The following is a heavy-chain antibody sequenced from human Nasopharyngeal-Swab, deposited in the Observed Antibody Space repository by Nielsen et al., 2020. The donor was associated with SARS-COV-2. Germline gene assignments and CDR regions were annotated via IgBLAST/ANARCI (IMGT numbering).Heavy chain of an antibody. Sequence: GESLKISCAASGFTFSSYWMSWVRQAPGKGLEWVANIKQDGSEKYCVDSVKGRFTIFRDNAKNSLYLQMNSLRAEDTAVYYCARDSDIPYSGYGMDVWGQGTTVTVSS. V-gene: IGHV3-7*01. D-gene: IGHD6-13*01. J-gene: IGHJ6*02. CDR3: ARDSDIPYSGYGMDV. CDR1: GFTFSSYW. CDR2: IKQDGSEK.